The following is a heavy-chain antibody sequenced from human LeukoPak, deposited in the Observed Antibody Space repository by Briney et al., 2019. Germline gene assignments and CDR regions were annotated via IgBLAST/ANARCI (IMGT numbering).Heavy chain of an antibody. D-gene: IGHD3-22*01. V-gene: IGHV1-69*05. CDR3: ASGYYDSSGYYHTNY. CDR1: GGTFSSYA. Sequence: ASVKVSCKASGGTFSSYAISWVRRAPGQGLEWMGRIIPIFGTANYAQKFQGRVTITTDESTSTASMELSSLRTEDTAVYYCASGYYDSSGYYHTNYWGQGTLVTVSS. J-gene: IGHJ4*02. CDR2: IIPIFGTA.